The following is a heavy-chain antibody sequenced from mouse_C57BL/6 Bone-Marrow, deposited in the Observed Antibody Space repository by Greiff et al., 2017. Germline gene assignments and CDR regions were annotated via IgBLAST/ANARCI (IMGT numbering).Heavy chain of an antibody. Sequence: VQLQQSGAELVRPGASVKLSCKASGYTFTDYYINWVKQRPGQGLEWIARIYPGSGNTYYNEKFKGKATLTAEKSSSTAYMQLSSLTSEDSAVYFCARVYFYAMDYWGQGTSVTVSS. CDR3: ARVYFYAMDY. V-gene: IGHV1-76*01. CDR1: GYTFTDYY. CDR2: IYPGSGNT. J-gene: IGHJ4*01.